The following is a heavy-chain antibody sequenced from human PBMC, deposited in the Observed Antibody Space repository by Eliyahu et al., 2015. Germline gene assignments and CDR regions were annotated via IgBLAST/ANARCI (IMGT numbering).Heavy chain of an antibody. D-gene: IGHD6-13*01. V-gene: IGHV4-38-2*01. CDR1: GYSISSGYY. CDR3: ARGALVPGDY. J-gene: IGHJ4*02. CDR2: IYHSGGT. Sequence: QVQLQESGPGLVKPSETLSLTCAVSGYSISSGYYWGWIRQPPGKGLELIGSIYHSGGTYYNPSLKSRVTISVDTSKNQFSLKLSSVTAADTAVYYCARGALVPGDYWGQGTLVTVSS.